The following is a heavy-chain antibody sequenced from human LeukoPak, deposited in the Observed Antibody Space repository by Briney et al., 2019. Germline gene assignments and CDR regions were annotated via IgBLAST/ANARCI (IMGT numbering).Heavy chain of an antibody. CDR3: ARHGYTASHYFLDF. CDR1: PGSINSYY. J-gene: IGHJ4*02. Sequence: SETLSLTCTVTPGSINSYYWGWVRQPARRGLEWIVRIYTTGKADYNPSLKSRLTMSVDTSKRQFSLNLTSVTAADTAIYFCARHGYTASHYFLDFWSQGKVVTVSS. CDR2: IYTTGKA. D-gene: IGHD3-16*01. V-gene: IGHV4-4*07.